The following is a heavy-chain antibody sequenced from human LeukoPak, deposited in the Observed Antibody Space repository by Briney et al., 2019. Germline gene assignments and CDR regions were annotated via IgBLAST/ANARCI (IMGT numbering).Heavy chain of an antibody. CDR3: AREFAGGRGSYILDY. D-gene: IGHD1-26*01. CDR1: GFTVDSNY. CDR2: IYTGGNT. Sequence: PGGSLRLSCAASGFTVDSNYLSWVRQAPGKGLEWVSTIYTGGNTYYAASVKGRFTISRDNSKNTLYLQMNSLRAEDTAVYYCAREFAGGRGSYILDYWGQGTLVTVSS. V-gene: IGHV3-53*05. J-gene: IGHJ4*02.